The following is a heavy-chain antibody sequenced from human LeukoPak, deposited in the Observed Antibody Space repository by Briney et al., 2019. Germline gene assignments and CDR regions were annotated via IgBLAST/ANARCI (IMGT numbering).Heavy chain of an antibody. Sequence: SVKVSCKASGGTFSSYAISWVRQAPGQGLEWMGGIIPIFGTANYAQKFQGRVTITADESTSTAYMELSSLRSEDTAVYYCARDLIAARPGRYFDYWGQGTLVTVSS. CDR1: GGTFSSYA. V-gene: IGHV1-69*13. CDR3: ARDLIAARPGRYFDY. CDR2: IIPIFGTA. D-gene: IGHD6-6*01. J-gene: IGHJ4*02.